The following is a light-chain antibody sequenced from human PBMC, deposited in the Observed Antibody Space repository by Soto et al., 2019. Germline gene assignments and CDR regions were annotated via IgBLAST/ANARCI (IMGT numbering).Light chain of an antibody. CDR1: QDIGSA. J-gene: IGKJ4*01. V-gene: IGKV1-13*02. Sequence: IQLTQSPSSLSASVGDRVTITCRAGQDIGSALAWYQQRPGKAPKLLLYDPSNLEAGVPSRFSGSGSGTDFTLTITSLRPEDFATYYCQQFNGFPLTCGGGTKVQIK. CDR2: DPS. CDR3: QQFNGFPLT.